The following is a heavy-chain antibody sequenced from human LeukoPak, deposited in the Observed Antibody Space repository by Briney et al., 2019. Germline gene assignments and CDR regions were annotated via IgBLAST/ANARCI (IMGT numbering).Heavy chain of an antibody. D-gene: IGHD6-19*01. J-gene: IGHJ4*02. CDR2: VNENGAET. CDR3: TKGDGGSYPIDY. V-gene: IGHV3-23*01. CDR1: GFTFNKDG. Sequence: GASLRLSCAASGFTFNKDGMIWVRQAPGKGLEWVSTVNENGAETHYADSVKGRFTISRDNSKNTVLLQMNSLRADDTALYYCTKGDGGSYPIDYWGQGTLVIVSS.